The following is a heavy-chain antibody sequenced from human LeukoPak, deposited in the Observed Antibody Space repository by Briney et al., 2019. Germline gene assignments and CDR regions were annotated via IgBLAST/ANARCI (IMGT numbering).Heavy chain of an antibody. Sequence: GGSLRLSCAASGFTFSSYSMNWVRQAPGKGLEWVSYISSSTRTIYYADSVKGRFTISRDNAKNSLFLQMNSLRDEDTAVYYCAKCNGRGVVNIDYWGQGTLVTVSS. D-gene: IGHD2-15*01. V-gene: IGHV3-48*02. CDR3: AKCNGRGVVNIDY. CDR2: ISSSTRTI. CDR1: GFTFSSYS. J-gene: IGHJ4*02.